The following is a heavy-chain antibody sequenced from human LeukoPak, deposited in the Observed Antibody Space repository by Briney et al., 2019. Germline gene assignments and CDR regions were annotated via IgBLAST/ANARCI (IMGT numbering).Heavy chain of an antibody. CDR2: ISSSGSTI. CDR1: GFTFSSYE. D-gene: IGHD1-26*01. J-gene: IGHJ4*02. Sequence: GGSLRLSCAASGFTFSSYEMNWVRQAPGKGLEWVSYISSSGSTIYYADSVKGRFTISRDNAKNSPYLQMNSLRAEDPAIYYCAKEYTGTFSPFPSYFDNWGQGTLVTVSS. CDR3: AKEYTGTFSPFPSYFDN. V-gene: IGHV3-48*03.